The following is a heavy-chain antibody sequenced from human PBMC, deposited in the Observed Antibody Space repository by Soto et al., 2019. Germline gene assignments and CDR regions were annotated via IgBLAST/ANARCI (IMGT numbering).Heavy chain of an antibody. J-gene: IGHJ5*02. CDR3: AKGSLWFGELSPPNWFDP. Sequence: QVQLVESGGGVVQPGRSPRLSCAASGFTFSSYGMHWVRQAPGKGLEWVAVISYDGSNKYYADSVKGRFTISRDNSKNTLYLQMNSLRAEDTAVYYCAKGSLWFGELSPPNWFDPWGQGTLVTVSS. V-gene: IGHV3-30*18. CDR1: GFTFSSYG. CDR2: ISYDGSNK. D-gene: IGHD3-10*01.